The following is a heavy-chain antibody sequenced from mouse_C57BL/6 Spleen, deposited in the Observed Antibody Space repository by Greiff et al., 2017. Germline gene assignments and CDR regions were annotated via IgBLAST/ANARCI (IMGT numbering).Heavy chain of an antibody. D-gene: IGHD2-3*01. Sequence: VQLQQPGAELVKPGASVKVSCKASGYTFTSYWMHWVKQRPGQGLEWIGSIHPSDSDTNYNQKFKGKATLTVDKSSSTAYMQLSSLTSEDSAVYYCAIYDGYYDFDYWGQGTTLTVSS. V-gene: IGHV1-74*01. CDR3: AIYDGYYDFDY. J-gene: IGHJ2*01. CDR2: IHPSDSDT. CDR1: GYTFTSYW.